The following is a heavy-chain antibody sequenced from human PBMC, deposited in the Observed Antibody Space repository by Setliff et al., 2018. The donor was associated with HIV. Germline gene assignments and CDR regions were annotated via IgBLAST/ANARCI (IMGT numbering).Heavy chain of an antibody. Sequence: SETLSLTCAVSGYSISSGYYWGWIRQPPGKGLEWIGSIYHSGSTYYNPSLKSRVTISVDTSKNQFSLKLSSVTAADTAVYYCARLSYYNLWSGYYKGWFDPWGQGTLVTVSS. V-gene: IGHV4-38-2*01. D-gene: IGHD3-3*01. CDR3: ARLSYYNLWSGYYKGWFDP. CDR1: GYSISSGYY. CDR2: IYHSGST. J-gene: IGHJ5*02.